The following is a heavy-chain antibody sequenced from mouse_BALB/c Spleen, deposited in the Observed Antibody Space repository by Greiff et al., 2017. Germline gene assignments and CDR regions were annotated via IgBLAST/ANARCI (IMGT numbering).Heavy chain of an antibody. CDR2: ISSGSSTI. J-gene: IGHJ4*01. Sequence: EVQGVESGGGLVQPGGSRKLSCAASGFTFSSFGMHWVRQAPEKGLEWVAYISSGSSTIYYADTVKGRFTISRDNPKNTLFLQMTSLRSEDTAMYYCARRARKDAMDYWGQGTSVTVSS. D-gene: IGHD3-1*01. V-gene: IGHV5-17*02. CDR1: GFTFSSFG. CDR3: ARRARKDAMDY.